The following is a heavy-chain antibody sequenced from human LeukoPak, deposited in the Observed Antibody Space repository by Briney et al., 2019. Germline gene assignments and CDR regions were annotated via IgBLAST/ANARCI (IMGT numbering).Heavy chain of an antibody. CDR3: AKDLGDFWSGYYVDY. J-gene: IGHJ4*02. CDR2: ISGSGGST. V-gene: IGHV3-23*01. Sequence: GGSLRLSCAASGFTFGSCAMSWVRQAPGKGLEWVSAISGSGGSTYYADSVKGRFTISRDNSKNTLYLQMNSLRAEDTAVYYCAKDLGDFWSGYYVDYWGQGTLVTVSS. CDR1: GFTFGSCA. D-gene: IGHD3-3*01.